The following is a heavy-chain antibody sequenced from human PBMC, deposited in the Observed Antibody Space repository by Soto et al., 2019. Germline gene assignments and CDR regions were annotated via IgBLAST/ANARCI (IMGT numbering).Heavy chain of an antibody. CDR2: INAYSAGT. Sequence: QVQLVQSGAEVKKPGASVMVSCTSSGYTFTGYYYMHWVRQAPGQGLEWRGWINAYSAGTNYAQRFKGRVTMTRDTSSNIAYMELSGLTSDDTAVYYCARGGASAWFGDYWGQGTLVTVSS. V-gene: IGHV1-2*02. D-gene: IGHD3-10*01. J-gene: IGHJ4*02. CDR1: GYTFTGYYY. CDR3: ARGGASAWFGDY.